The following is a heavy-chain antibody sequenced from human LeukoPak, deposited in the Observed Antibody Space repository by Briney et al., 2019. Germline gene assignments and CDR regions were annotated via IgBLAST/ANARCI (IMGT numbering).Heavy chain of an antibody. CDR2: IYYSGYT. D-gene: IGHD6-13*01. V-gene: IGHV4-59*12. CDR3: ARGSSSWLDYYIDV. J-gene: IGHJ6*03. CDR1: GGSISSYY. Sequence: SETLSLTCTVSGGSISSYYWSWIRQPPGKGLKWIGNIYYSGYTTYSPSLRSRVTISLDTSKNQFSLRLTSVTAADTAVYYCARGSSSWLDYYIDVWAKGTTVTVSS.